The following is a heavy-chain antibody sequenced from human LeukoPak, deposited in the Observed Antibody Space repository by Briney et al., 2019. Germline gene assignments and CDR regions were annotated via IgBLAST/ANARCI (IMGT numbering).Heavy chain of an antibody. CDR3: ARDIVPGIAAGFPVDY. Sequence: ASVKVSCKDSGYTFTSYDISWVRQAPGQGLEWMGWISAYNGNTNYAQKLQGRATMTTDTSTSTAYMELRSLRSDDTAVYYCARDIVPGIAAGFPVDYWGQGTLVTLSS. D-gene: IGHD6-13*01. CDR2: ISAYNGNT. V-gene: IGHV1-18*01. CDR1: GYTFTSYD. J-gene: IGHJ4*02.